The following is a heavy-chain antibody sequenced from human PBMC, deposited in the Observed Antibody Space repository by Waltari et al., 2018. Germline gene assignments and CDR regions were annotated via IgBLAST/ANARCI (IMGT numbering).Heavy chain of an antibody. J-gene: IGHJ5*02. V-gene: IGHV4-30-4*08. CDR1: GGSISSGDYY. CDR3: ARGPGGKFDP. CDR2: IYCSGST. Sequence: QVQLQESGPGLVKPSQPLSLPCPVSGGSISSGDYYWRWCRQPRRKGVGWIGYIYCSGSTYYNPSLKRRITTSVDTTKNQFSLKLSSVAAADTAVYYCARGPGGKFDPWGQGTLVTVSS. D-gene: IGHD2-8*02.